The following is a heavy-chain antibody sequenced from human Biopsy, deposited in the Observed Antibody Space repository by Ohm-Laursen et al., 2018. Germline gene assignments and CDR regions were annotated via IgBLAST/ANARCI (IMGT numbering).Heavy chain of an antibody. CDR3: ARLGNFWNAEDGLDL. V-gene: IGHV4-59*08. J-gene: IGHJ3*01. CDR2: ASYSGYT. D-gene: IGHD3-3*01. CDR1: DDSIRNFY. Sequence: GTLSLTCTVSDDSIRNFYWTWIRQPPGQGLEWIGHASYSGYTNYNPSLKSRVTISVDTSKNLFSLNLSSVTAADTAVYSCARLGNFWNAEDGLDLWGLGTMVTVSS.